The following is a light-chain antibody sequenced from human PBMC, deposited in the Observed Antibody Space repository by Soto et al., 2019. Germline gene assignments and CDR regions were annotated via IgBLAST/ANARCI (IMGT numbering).Light chain of an antibody. Sequence: QSVLTQPPSASGTPGQRVTISCSGSSSNIGSNTVNWYQQLPGTAPKLLIYSNNQRPSGVPDRFSGSKSGTSAFLAISGLKSEDEGDYYCAAWDDSLNGPVVFGGGTKVTVL. CDR1: SSNIGSNT. CDR2: SNN. J-gene: IGLJ2*01. CDR3: AAWDDSLNGPVV. V-gene: IGLV1-44*01.